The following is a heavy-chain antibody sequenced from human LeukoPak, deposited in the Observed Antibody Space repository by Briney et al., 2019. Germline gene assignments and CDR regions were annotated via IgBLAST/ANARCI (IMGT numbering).Heavy chain of an antibody. V-gene: IGHV3-74*01. CDR2: ISSDGSTT. Sequence: GGSLRLSCATSGFTFSTSWMHWVRQAPGKGLVWVSRISSDGSTTTYADSVKGRFTISRDNAKNTLYLQMSSLRAEDTAVYFCVRGYSFGPYGMDVWGQGTTVTVSS. CDR1: GFTFSTSW. D-gene: IGHD2-15*01. J-gene: IGHJ6*02. CDR3: VRGYSFGPYGMDV.